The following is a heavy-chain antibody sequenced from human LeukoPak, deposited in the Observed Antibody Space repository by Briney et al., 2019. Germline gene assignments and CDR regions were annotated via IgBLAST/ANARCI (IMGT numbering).Heavy chain of an antibody. Sequence: SETLSLTCAVYGGSFSGYYWSWIRQPPGKGLEWIGEINHSGRTNYNPSLKSRVTISVDTSKNQFSLKLSSVTAADTAVYYCARGPGKRYCSSTSCYGGVYYMDVWGKGTTVTVSS. CDR1: GGSFSGYY. V-gene: IGHV4-34*01. CDR2: INHSGRT. D-gene: IGHD2-2*01. CDR3: ARGPGKRYCSSTSCYGGVYYMDV. J-gene: IGHJ6*03.